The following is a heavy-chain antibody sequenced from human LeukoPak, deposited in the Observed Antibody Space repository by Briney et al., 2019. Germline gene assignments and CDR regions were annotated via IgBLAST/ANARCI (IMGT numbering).Heavy chain of an antibody. J-gene: IGHJ4*02. Sequence: GGSLRLSCAATGCTFNNYGMAWVRQAPGMGLEWVSSISASADSTYYADSVKGRFTISRDNSKSTVFLQMNSLRAEDTAVYYCAKRPVVSGGYFDYWGQGTQLTVAS. V-gene: IGHV3-23*01. CDR1: GCTFNNYG. CDR3: AKRPVVSGGYFDY. D-gene: IGHD2-8*02. CDR2: ISASADST.